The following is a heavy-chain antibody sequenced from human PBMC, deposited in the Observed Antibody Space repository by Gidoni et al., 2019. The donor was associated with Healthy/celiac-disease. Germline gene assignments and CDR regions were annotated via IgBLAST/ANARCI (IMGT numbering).Heavy chain of an antibody. J-gene: IGHJ4*02. CDR3: ARDFSSWYGESFDY. CDR2: IKQDGSEK. D-gene: IGHD6-13*01. V-gene: IGHV3-7*01. CDR1: GFTFSSYG. Sequence: EVQLVEYGGGLVQPGGSLRLSCAASGFTFSSYGMSWVRQAPGKGLEWVANIKQDGSEKYYVDSVKCLFTISRDNAKNSLYLKMNSLRAEDTAVYYCARDFSSWYGESFDYWGQGTLVTVSS.